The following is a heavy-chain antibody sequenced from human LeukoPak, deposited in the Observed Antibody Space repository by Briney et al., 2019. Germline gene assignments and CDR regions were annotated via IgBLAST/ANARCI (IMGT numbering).Heavy chain of an antibody. V-gene: IGHV4-59*01. D-gene: IGHD7-27*01. CDR2: IYYSGST. CDR1: GGPISSYY. Sequence: PSETLSLTCTVSGGPISSYYWSWIRQPPGKGLEWIGYIYYSGSTNYNPSLKSRVTISVDTSKNQFSLKLSSVTAADTAVHYCASAKLGRDAFDIWGQGTMVTVSS. J-gene: IGHJ3*02. CDR3: ASAKLGRDAFDI.